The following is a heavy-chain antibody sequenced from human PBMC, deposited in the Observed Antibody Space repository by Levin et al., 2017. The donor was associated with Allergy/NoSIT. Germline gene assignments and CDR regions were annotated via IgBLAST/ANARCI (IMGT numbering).Heavy chain of an antibody. V-gene: IGHV3-30*18. D-gene: IGHD3-9*01. CDR2: ISRDGNDR. CDR1: GFAFSSFG. CDR3: AKPSSPYGREKFDL. Sequence: GESLKISCEASGFAFSSFGMHWVRQAPGKGLEWAAYISRDGNDRYYSDPLKGRITITGDTAKNTLYVEVSRLRGDDTAVYFCAKPSSPYGREKFDLWGQGALVAVSS. J-gene: IGHJ1*01.